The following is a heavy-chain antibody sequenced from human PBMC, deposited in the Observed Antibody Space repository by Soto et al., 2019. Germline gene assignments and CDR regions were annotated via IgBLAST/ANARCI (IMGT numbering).Heavy chain of an antibody. J-gene: IGHJ4*02. CDR1: GFTFNSYA. V-gene: IGHV3-23*01. CDR3: AKDRHYGSGTYADSSLDY. D-gene: IGHD3-10*01. Sequence: EVQLLESGGGLVQPGGSLRLSCGGSGFTFNSYAMTWVRQAPGKGLEWVSAISGSGGTTYYANSVKGRFTISRDQSKDTLYLQMNSLRAEDTAIYYCAKDRHYGSGTYADSSLDYWGQGTLVIVSS. CDR2: ISGSGGTT.